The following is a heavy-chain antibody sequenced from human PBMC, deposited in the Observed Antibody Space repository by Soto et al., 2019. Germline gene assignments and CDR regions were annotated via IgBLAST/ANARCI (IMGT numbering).Heavy chain of an antibody. Sequence: PGGSLRLSCVASGFSFSDYAMHWVRQAPGKGLEYVSAISSSGYNTFHADSVKDRFIISRDNSKNTLYLQMGNLRVEDMAVYYCARTNNDFWNGYPQGYFDYWGQGTLVTVSS. V-gene: IGHV3-64*02. CDR3: ARTNNDFWNGYPQGYFDY. D-gene: IGHD3-3*01. CDR2: ISSSGYNT. CDR1: GFSFSDYA. J-gene: IGHJ4*02.